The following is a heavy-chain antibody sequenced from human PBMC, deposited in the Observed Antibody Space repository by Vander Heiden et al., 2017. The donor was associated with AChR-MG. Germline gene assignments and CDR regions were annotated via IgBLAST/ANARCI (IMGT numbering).Heavy chain of an antibody. Sequence: QVQLVQSGAEVKKPGSSVKVSCKASGCTFSSYALSRVRQAPGQGREWMGGIIPIFGTANYAQKFQGRVTITADESTSTAYMELSSLRSEDTAVYYCARASKYYYDSSGYREGAEYFQHRGQGTLVTVSS. V-gene: IGHV1-69*01. CDR3: ARASKYYYDSSGYREGAEYFQH. CDR1: GCTFSSYA. J-gene: IGHJ1*01. CDR2: IIPIFGTA. D-gene: IGHD3-22*01.